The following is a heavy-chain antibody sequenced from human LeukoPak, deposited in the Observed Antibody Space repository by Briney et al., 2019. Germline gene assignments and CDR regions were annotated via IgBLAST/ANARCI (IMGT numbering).Heavy chain of an antibody. D-gene: IGHD5-18*01. J-gene: IGHJ4*02. CDR3: AKDQVYSYGYMDY. CDR1: GFTFSSYA. Sequence: PGGSLRLSCAASGFTFSSYAMSWVRQAPGKGLEWVSAISGSGGSTYYADSVKGRFTTSRDNSKNTLYLQMNSLRAEDTAVYYCAKDQVYSYGYMDYWGQGTLVTVSS. CDR2: ISGSGGST. V-gene: IGHV3-23*01.